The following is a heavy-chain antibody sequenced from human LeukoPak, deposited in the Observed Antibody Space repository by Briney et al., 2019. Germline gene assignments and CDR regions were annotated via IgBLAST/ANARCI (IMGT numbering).Heavy chain of an antibody. D-gene: IGHD3-10*02. CDR2: ISSNGGST. J-gene: IGHJ6*04. V-gene: IGHV3-64D*06. CDR3: VKDQSTPLFGEAPRYYYYGMDV. CDR1: GFTFSSYA. Sequence: PGGSLRLSCSASGFTFSSYAMHWVRQAPGKGLEYVSAISSNGGSTYYADSVKGRFTISRDNSKNTLYLQMSSLRAEDTAVYYRVKDQSTPLFGEAPRYYYYGMDVWGKGTTVTVSS.